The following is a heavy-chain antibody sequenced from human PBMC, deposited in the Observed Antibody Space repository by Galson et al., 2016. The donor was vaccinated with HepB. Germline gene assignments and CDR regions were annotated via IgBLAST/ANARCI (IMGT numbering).Heavy chain of an antibody. CDR2: XXPXXATA. CDR1: GGTFSSYA. CDR3: ARGSHYYDSSGPFAY. Sequence: SVKVSCKASGGTFSSYAISWVRQAPGQGLXXMGXXXPXXATANYAQRFHGRVTITADESTSTAYMELSSLRSEDTAVYYCARGSHYYDSSGPFAYWGQGTLVTVSS. D-gene: IGHD3-22*01. J-gene: IGHJ4*02. V-gene: IGHV1-69*13.